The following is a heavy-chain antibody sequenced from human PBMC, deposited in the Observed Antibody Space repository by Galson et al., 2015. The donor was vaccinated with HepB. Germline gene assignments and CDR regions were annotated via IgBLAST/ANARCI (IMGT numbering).Heavy chain of an antibody. CDR3: VKEGGRKWEPLPWYFDL. CDR1: GDLRDNTFY. J-gene: IGHJ2*01. V-gene: IGHV4-39*02. D-gene: IGHD1-26*01. Sequence: ETLSLTCSVSGDLRDNTFYWGWIRQAPGGGLECIGTIFHSGATYYNPSLESRASISIDMSKLQFSLKLTSVTAADTATYYCVKEGGRKWEPLPWYFDLWGRGAQVTVSS. CDR2: IFHSGAT.